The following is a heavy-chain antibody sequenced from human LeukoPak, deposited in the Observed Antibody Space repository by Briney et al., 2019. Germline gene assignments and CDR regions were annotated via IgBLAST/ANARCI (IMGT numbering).Heavy chain of an antibody. CDR2: VYQSGST. V-gene: IGHV4-4*02. J-gene: IGHJ4*02. Sequence: PSGTLSLTCAVSGGSIGSSNWWSWVRQPPGKGLEWIGEVYQSGSTNYNPSLKNRVTISVDKSKNQFSLNLSSVTAADTAVSYCARWGSGYFDYWGQGTQVTVSS. CDR1: GGSIGSSNW. CDR3: ARWGSGYFDY. D-gene: IGHD6-19*01.